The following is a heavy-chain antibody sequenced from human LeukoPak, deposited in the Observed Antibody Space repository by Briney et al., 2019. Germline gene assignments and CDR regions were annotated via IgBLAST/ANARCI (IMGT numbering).Heavy chain of an antibody. V-gene: IGHV4-34*01. CDR3: ARGGRGPIRFLEVFEY. D-gene: IGHD3-3*01. Sequence: PSETLSLTCAVYGGSFSGYYWSWIRQPPGKGLEWIGEINHSGSTNYNPSLKSRVTISVDTSKNQFSLKLSSVTAADTAVYYCARGGRGPIRFLEVFEYWGQGTLVTVSS. CDR1: GGSFSGYY. CDR2: INHSGST. J-gene: IGHJ4*02.